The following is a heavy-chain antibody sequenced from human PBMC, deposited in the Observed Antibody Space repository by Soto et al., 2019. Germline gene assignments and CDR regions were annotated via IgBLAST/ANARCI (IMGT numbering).Heavy chain of an antibody. Sequence: SETLSLTCSVSGGSISSYYWSWIRQAPGKGLEWIGYIYYSGSTNYNPSLKSRVTISVDTSKNQFSLNLRSVTAADSAVYYCARTDTAMVIRGMDVWGQGTTVTVSS. V-gene: IGHV4-59*01. CDR1: GGSISSYY. CDR2: IYYSGST. CDR3: ARTDTAMVIRGMDV. J-gene: IGHJ6*02. D-gene: IGHD5-18*01.